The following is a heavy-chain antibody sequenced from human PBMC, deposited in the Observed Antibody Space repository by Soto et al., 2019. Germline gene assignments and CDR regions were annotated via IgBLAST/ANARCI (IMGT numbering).Heavy chain of an antibody. CDR2: ISSSSSTI. V-gene: IGHV3-48*02. Sequence: GGSLRLSCAASGFTFSSYNMNWVRQAPGKGLEWVSYISSSSSTIYYADSVKGRFTISRDNAKNSLYLQMNSLRDEDTAVYYCARDLGYGDPTWPYFDYWGQGTLVTVSS. CDR1: GFTFSSYN. J-gene: IGHJ4*02. D-gene: IGHD4-17*01. CDR3: ARDLGYGDPTWPYFDY.